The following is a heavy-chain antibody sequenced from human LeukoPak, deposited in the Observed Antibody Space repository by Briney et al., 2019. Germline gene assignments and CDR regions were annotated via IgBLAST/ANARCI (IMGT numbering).Heavy chain of an antibody. CDR3: ARGGVSGGFDY. D-gene: IGHD3-10*01. CDR2: INNDGSRT. J-gene: IGHJ4*02. V-gene: IGHV3-74*01. Sequence: GGSLRLSCADSGFTLSNSWMFWVRQPPGKGLKYVSEINNDGSRTSYADSVKGRFTISRDGAENTLFLQMNSLRAEDTAVYFCARGGVSGGFDYWGQGTLVTVSS. CDR1: GFTLSNSW.